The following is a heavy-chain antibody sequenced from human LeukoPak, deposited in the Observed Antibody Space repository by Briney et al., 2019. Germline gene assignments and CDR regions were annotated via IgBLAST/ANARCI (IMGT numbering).Heavy chain of an antibody. CDR2: ISTTSSYI. CDR3: ARGRYYPDNLRGKSAPDY. V-gene: IGHV3-21*01. D-gene: IGHD1-26*01. CDR1: GFTFSIYS. J-gene: IGHJ4*02. Sequence: PGGSLRLSCVASGFTFSIYSMNWVRQAPGKGLEWVSSISTTSSYIYYADSVKGRFTISRDSAKTSLYLQMNSLRADDTAVYYCARGRYYPDNLRGKSAPDYWGQGTLVTVSS.